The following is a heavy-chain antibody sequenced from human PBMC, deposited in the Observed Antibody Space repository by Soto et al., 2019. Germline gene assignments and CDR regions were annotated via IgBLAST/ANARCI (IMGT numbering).Heavy chain of an antibody. J-gene: IGHJ4*02. V-gene: IGHV4-39*01. CDR2: IYYSGST. Sequence: PSETLSLTCTVSGGSISSSIYYWGWIRQPPGKGLEWIGSIYYSGSTNYNPSLKSRVTISVDTSKNQFSLKLSSVTAADTAVYYCARQVGGWAPWYFDYWGQGTLVTVSS. CDR1: GGSISSSIYY. D-gene: IGHD6-19*01. CDR3: ARQVGGWAPWYFDY.